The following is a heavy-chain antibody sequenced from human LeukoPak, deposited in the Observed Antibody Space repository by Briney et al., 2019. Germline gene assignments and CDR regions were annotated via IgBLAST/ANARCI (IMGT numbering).Heavy chain of an antibody. V-gene: IGHV1-46*01. D-gene: IGHD3-10*01. Sequence: ASVKVSCKASGYTFTSYYMHWVRQAPGQGLEWMGIINPSGGSTSYAQKFQGRVTMTRDTSTSTVYMELSSLRSEDTAVYYCARAGRITMVRGVIRDGFDPWGQGTLVTVSS. CDR2: INPSGGST. J-gene: IGHJ5*02. CDR1: GYTFTSYY. CDR3: ARAGRITMVRGVIRDGFDP.